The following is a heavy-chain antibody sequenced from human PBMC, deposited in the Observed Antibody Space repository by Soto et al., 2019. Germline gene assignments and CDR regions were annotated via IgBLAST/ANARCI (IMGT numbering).Heavy chain of an antibody. Sequence: ASETLSLTCAVSGVSISSSNWLIWVRQPPGKGLEWIGEIYHSGSTNYNPSLKSRVTISVDTSKNQFSLKLSSVTAADTAVYYCARHYGQEVFDYWGQGTLVTVSS. V-gene: IGHV4-4*02. CDR1: GVSISSSNW. CDR3: ARHYGQEVFDY. D-gene: IGHD3-16*01. J-gene: IGHJ4*02. CDR2: IYHSGST.